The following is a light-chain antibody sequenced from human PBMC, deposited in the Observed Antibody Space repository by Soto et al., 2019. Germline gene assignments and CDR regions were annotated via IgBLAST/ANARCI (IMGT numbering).Light chain of an antibody. Sequence: DIQLTQTPSTLSASIGDRVTITFRASQSLSGWLAWYQQTPGKAPKLLISDAFRLESGVPSRFRGSGSGTEFSLTISSLQPDDFATYYCQQLNSYPITFGQGTRLEI. CDR3: QQLNSYPIT. CDR1: QSLSGW. CDR2: DAF. J-gene: IGKJ5*01. V-gene: IGKV1-5*01.